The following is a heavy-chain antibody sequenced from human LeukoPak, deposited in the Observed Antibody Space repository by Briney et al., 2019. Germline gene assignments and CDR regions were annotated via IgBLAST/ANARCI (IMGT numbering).Heavy chain of an antibody. CDR2: ISYDGSNK. V-gene: IGHV3-30*18. D-gene: IGHD3-9*01. J-gene: IGHJ6*02. Sequence: GGSLRLSCAASGFTFSSDGRHWVRQAPGKGLEGGAVISYDGSNKYYADSVRGRFTISRDNSTNTLYLQMNSLRAEDTAVYYCAKEAGSLTFYYGMDVWGQGTTVTVSS. CDR3: AKEAGSLTFYYGMDV. CDR1: GFTFSSDG.